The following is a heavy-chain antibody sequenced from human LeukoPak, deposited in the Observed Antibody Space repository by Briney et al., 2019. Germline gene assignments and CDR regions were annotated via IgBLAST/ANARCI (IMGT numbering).Heavy chain of an antibody. CDR1: GYSFTSYW. V-gene: IGHV5-51*01. D-gene: IGHD6-13*01. J-gene: IGHJ4*02. Sequence: GESLKISCKGSGYSFTSYWIGWVRQMPGKGLAWMGIISPGDSDTRYSPSFQGQVTISADKSISTAYLQWSSLKASDTDMYYRARLYSTNWYYFDYWGQGTLVTVSS. CDR3: ARLYSTNWYYFDY. CDR2: ISPGDSDT.